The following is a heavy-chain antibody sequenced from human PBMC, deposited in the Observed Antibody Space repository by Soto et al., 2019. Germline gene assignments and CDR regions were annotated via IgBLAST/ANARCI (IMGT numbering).Heavy chain of an antibody. V-gene: IGHV4-59*01. CDR1: GGSISSYY. J-gene: IGHJ4*02. CDR3: ARELYSSGWYDMV. CDR2: IYYSGST. D-gene: IGHD6-19*01. Sequence: SETLSLTCTVSGGSISSYYWSWIRQPPGKGLEWIGYIYYSGSTNYNPSLKSRVTISVDTSKNQFSLKLSSVTAADTAVYYCARELYSSGWYDMVWGQGTLVTVSS.